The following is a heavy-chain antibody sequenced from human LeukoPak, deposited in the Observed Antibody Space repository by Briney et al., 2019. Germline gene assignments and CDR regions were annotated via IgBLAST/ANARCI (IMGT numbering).Heavy chain of an antibody. D-gene: IGHD6-13*01. CDR3: ARDRSSSWYDYYYGMDV. CDR1: GCSISSYY. J-gene: IGHJ6*02. CDR2: IYTSGST. Sequence: SETLSLTRTGSGCSISSYYWSWIRQPAGKGLEWIGRIYTSGSTNYNPSLKSRVTMSVDTSKNQFSLKLSSVTAADTAVYYCARDRSSSWYDYYYGMDVWGQGTTVTVSS. V-gene: IGHV4-4*07.